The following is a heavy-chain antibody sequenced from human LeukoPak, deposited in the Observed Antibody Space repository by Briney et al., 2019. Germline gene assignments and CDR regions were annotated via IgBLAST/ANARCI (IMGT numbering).Heavy chain of an antibody. J-gene: IGHJ4*02. CDR2: ISYDGSNK. CDR3: AKDRTVATIIGYFDY. D-gene: IGHD5-12*01. CDR1: GFTFSNYG. V-gene: IGHV3-30*18. Sequence: GGSLRLSCAASGFTFSNYGVHWVRQAPGKGLDGVAVISYDGSNKYYADCVKGRFTISRANSKTTLYLQMNSLRAEDTAVYYCAKDRTVATIIGYFDYWGQGTLVTVSS.